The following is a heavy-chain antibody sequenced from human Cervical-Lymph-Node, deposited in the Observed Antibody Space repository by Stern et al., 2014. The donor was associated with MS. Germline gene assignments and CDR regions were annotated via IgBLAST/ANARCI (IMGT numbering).Heavy chain of an antibody. CDR2: IYYSGST. Sequence: QVQLQESGPGLVQPSQTRSLTCTVSGGSISSGGYYWSWIRQHPGKGLEWIGYIYYSGSTYYNPSLKSRVTISVDTSKNQFSLKLSSVTAADTAVYYCARVDSSSWDFDYWGQGTLVTVSS. CDR1: GGSISSGGYY. CDR3: ARVDSSSWDFDY. V-gene: IGHV4-31*03. J-gene: IGHJ4*02. D-gene: IGHD6-13*01.